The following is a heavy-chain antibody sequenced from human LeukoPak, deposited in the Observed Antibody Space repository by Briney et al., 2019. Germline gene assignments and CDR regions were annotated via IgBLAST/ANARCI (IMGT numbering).Heavy chain of an antibody. CDR3: ASVVAATHNWFDP. J-gene: IGHJ5*02. CDR2: IHNSGSA. V-gene: IGHV4-31*03. Sequence: PSETLSLTCTVSGGSVGGGGYYWGWIRQNQGKGPEWIGYIHNSGSAYYNPSLKSRVTISVDTSKNQFSLKLSSVTAADTAVYYCASVVAATHNWFDPWGQGTLVTVSS. D-gene: IGHD2-15*01. CDR1: GGSVGGGGYY.